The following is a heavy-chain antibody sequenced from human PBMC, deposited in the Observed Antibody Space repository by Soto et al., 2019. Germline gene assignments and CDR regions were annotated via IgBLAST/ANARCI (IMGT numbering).Heavy chain of an antibody. J-gene: IGHJ6*02. CDR3: ARDSPRYCSGGSCYRNYYYYGMDV. D-gene: IGHD2-15*01. CDR2: ISYDGSNK. CDR1: GFTFSSYA. Sequence: QVQLVESGGGVVQPGRSLRLSCAASGFTFSSYAMHWVRQAPGKGLEWVAVISYDGSNKYYADSVKGRFTISRDNSKNKLYLQMNSLRAEDTAVYYCARDSPRYCSGGSCYRNYYYYGMDVWGQGTTVTVSS. V-gene: IGHV3-30-3*01.